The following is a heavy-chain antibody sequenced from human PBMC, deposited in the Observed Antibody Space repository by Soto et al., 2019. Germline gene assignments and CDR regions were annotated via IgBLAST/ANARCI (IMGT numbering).Heavy chain of an antibody. CDR1: GFTFSSYG. CDR3: AKARYGSGSYCGY. V-gene: IGHV3-30*18. Sequence: QVQLVESGGGVVQPGRSLRLSCAASGFTFSSYGMHWVRQAPGKGLEWVAVISYDGSNKYYADSVKGRFTISRDNSKNTLYLQMNSLRAEDTAVYYCAKARYGSGSYCGYWGQGTLVTVSS. J-gene: IGHJ4*02. CDR2: ISYDGSNK. D-gene: IGHD3-10*01.